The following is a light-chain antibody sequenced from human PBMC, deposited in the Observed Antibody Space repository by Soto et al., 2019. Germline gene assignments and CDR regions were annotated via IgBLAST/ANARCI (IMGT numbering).Light chain of an antibody. CDR3: QQYGSSPWT. Sequence: EIVLTQSPGTLSLSPGERATLSCRASQSVSRSSLAWYQQKPGQAPRVLIYGASKRATGIPDRFSGSGSGTDFTLTISRLEPEDFAVYYCQQYGSSPWTFGQGTKVDIK. CDR1: QSVSRSS. J-gene: IGKJ1*01. CDR2: GAS. V-gene: IGKV3-20*01.